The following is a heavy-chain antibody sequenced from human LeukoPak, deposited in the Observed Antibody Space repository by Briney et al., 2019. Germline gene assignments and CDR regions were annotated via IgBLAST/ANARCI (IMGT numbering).Heavy chain of an antibody. V-gene: IGHV4-59*11. Sequence: SETLSLTCTVSGGSISGHYWSWIRLPPGKGLEWIGYIYYNGNTYYHPSLKSRLTISLDTSKSQFSLNLSSVTAADTAVYFCATDSSGYTGAFDIWGQGTMVAVSS. J-gene: IGHJ3*02. CDR1: GGSISGHY. D-gene: IGHD3-22*01. CDR2: IYYNGNT. CDR3: ATDSSGYTGAFDI.